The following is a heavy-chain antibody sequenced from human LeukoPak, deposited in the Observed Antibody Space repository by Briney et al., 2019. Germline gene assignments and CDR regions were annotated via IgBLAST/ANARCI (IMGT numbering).Heavy chain of an antibody. CDR3: TTDPRNGYYFDY. D-gene: IGHD1-1*01. Sequence: KPGGSLRLSCAASGFTFTNAWMSWVRQAPGKGLEWVGRIKSNTDGGTADYAAPVKDRVTISRDDSKNTLYLQMNSLKTEDTAVYYCTTDPRNGYYFDYWGQGTLATVSS. CDR2: IKSNTDGGTA. J-gene: IGHJ4*02. CDR1: GFTFTNAW. V-gene: IGHV3-15*01.